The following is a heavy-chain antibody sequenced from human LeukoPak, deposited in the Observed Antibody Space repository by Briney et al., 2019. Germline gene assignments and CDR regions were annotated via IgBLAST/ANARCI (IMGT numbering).Heavy chain of an antibody. D-gene: IGHD2-2*01. CDR2: ISWNSGSI. Sequence: GGSLRLSCAASGFTIDDYAMHWVRQAPGKGLEWVSAISWNSGSIGYADSVKGRFTISRDNAKNSLYLQMNSLRAEDTALYYCAKDISRVVPAATFDYWGQGTLVTVSS. J-gene: IGHJ4*02. CDR3: AKDISRVVPAATFDY. CDR1: GFTIDDYA. V-gene: IGHV3-9*01.